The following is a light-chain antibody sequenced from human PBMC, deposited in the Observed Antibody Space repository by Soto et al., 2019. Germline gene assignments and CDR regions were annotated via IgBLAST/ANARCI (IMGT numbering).Light chain of an antibody. Sequence: EIVLTQSPATLSLSPGERGTLSCMASQSVSNYLAWYQQKPGQAPRLLIYDASNRATGTPDRFSGSGSGTDFTLTISSLEPEDFAVYYCQQRSNWPWTFGQGTKVEIK. V-gene: IGKV3-11*01. CDR1: QSVSNY. CDR2: DAS. J-gene: IGKJ1*01. CDR3: QQRSNWPWT.